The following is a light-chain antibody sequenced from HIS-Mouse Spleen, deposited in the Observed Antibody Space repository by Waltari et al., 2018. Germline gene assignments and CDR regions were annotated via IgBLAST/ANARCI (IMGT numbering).Light chain of an antibody. CDR1: QSVSSY. CDR2: DAS. V-gene: IGKV3-11*01. CDR3: QQYYSTLPYT. J-gene: IGKJ2*01. Sequence: EIVLTQSPATLSLSPGERATLSCRASQSVSSYLAWYQQKPGQAPRLLIYDASNRATGIPARFSGSGSGTDFTLTISSLEPEDFAVYYCQQYYSTLPYTFGQGTKLEIK.